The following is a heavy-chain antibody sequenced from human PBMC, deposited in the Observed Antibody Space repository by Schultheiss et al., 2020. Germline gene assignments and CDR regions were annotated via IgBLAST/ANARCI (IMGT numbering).Heavy chain of an antibody. Sequence: SETLSLTCTVSGGSISSTSYYWGWIRQPPGKGLEWIGSIYYSGSTYYNPSLKSRVTISVDTSKNQFSLKLNSVTAADTAVYYCARLRHTADGWCDPWGPGHLGTVAS. CDR1: GGSISSTSYY. D-gene: IGHD5-18*01. CDR2: IYYSGST. V-gene: IGHV4-39*01. CDR3: ARLRHTADGWCDP. J-gene: IGHJ5*02.